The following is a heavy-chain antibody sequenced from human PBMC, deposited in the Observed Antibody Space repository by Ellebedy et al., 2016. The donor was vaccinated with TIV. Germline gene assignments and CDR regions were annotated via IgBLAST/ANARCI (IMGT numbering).Heavy chain of an antibody. V-gene: IGHV5-51*01. CDR3: ARHKDLGAPLDWFDP. CDR2: IYPGDSDT. D-gene: IGHD1-26*01. Sequence: GESLKISCKGSGYSFTSYWIGWVRQMPGKGLEWMGIIYPGDSDTRYSPSFQGQVTISADKSISTAYLQWSSLKASDTAMYYCARHKDLGAPLDWFDPWGQGTLVTVSS. J-gene: IGHJ5*02. CDR1: GYSFTSYW.